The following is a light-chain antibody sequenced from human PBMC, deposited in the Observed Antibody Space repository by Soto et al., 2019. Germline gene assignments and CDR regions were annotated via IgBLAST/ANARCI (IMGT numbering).Light chain of an antibody. CDR2: VAS. J-gene: IGKJ2*01. CDR1: QRFSSSY. Sequence: EIVLTQSPGPLSLSPGERVTLACRASQRFSSSYLAWYQQKLGQAPRLLIYVASSRATGIPDRFSGSGSVTDFPLTISILEHEDFAGYYWQQYGGSPLYTFGQGNKLEIK. V-gene: IGKV3-20*01. CDR3: QQYGGSPLYT.